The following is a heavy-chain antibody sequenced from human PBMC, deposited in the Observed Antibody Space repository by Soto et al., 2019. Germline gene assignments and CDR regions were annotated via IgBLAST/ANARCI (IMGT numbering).Heavy chain of an antibody. CDR1: GGSISRNSYY. CDR2: IYYSGST. CDR3: ATLWFGEGKY. D-gene: IGHD3-10*01. Sequence: QLQLQESGPGLVKPSETLSLTCTVSGGSISRNSYYWGWIRQPPGKGLEWIGSIYYSGSTYYNPSLKSRVTISVDTSKNQFSMKLSSVTAADTAVYYCATLWFGEGKYWGRGTLVTVSS. J-gene: IGHJ4*02. V-gene: IGHV4-39*01.